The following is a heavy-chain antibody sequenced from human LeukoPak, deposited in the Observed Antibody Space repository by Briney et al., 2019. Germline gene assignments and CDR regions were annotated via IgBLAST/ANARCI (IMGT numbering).Heavy chain of an antibody. V-gene: IGHV4-39*01. D-gene: IGHD6-6*01. CDR1: GGSISSSSYY. Sequence: SETLSLTCTVSGGSISSSSYYWGWIRQPPGKGLEWIGSIYYSGSTYYNPSLKSRVTISVDTSKNQFSLKLSSVTAADTAVYYCARASSSFLPHYWGQGTLVTVSS. J-gene: IGHJ4*02. CDR3: ARASSSFLPHY. CDR2: IYYSGST.